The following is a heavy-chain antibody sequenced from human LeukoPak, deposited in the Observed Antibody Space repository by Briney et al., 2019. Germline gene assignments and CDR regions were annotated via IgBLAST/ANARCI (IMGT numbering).Heavy chain of an antibody. CDR3: ARTDRNWFDP. V-gene: IGHV4-59*08. CDR2: IYDRGST. Sequence: KPSETLSLTCTVSGGSISSYYWSWIRQPPAEGQEWIGDIYDRGSTKYNPSLKSRVTISVDTSKNQFSLKLSSVTAAGTAVYYCARTDRNWFDPWGQGTLVTVSS. CDR1: GGSISSYY. J-gene: IGHJ5*02.